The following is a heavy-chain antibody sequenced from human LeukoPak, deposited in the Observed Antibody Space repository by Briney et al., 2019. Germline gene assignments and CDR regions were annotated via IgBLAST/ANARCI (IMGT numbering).Heavy chain of an antibody. D-gene: IGHD3-10*01. Sequence: GGSLRLSCAASGFTFSSYGMHWVRQAPGKGLEWVAVVWYDGSDKYYADSVKGRFTISRDNSKNTPYLQMNSLRAEDTAVYYCARAGYYGSGSQDTFDYWGQGTLVTVSS. J-gene: IGHJ4*02. CDR2: VWYDGSDK. CDR1: GFTFSSYG. V-gene: IGHV3-33*01. CDR3: ARAGYYGSGSQDTFDY.